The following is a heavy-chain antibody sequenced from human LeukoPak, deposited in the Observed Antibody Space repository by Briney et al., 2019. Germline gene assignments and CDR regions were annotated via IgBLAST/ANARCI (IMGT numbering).Heavy chain of an antibody. Sequence: GASVKVSCKASGYTFTGYYMHWVRQAPGQGLEWMGWINPNSGGTNYAQKFQGRVTMTRDTSISTAYMELSRLRSDDTAVYYCANLYYGSGSPDAFDIWGQGTLVTVSS. CDR1: GYTFTGYY. D-gene: IGHD3-10*01. CDR2: INPNSGGT. J-gene: IGHJ3*02. V-gene: IGHV1-2*02. CDR3: ANLYYGSGSPDAFDI.